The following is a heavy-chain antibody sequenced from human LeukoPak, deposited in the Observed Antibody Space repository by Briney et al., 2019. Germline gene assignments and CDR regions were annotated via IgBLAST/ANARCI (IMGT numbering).Heavy chain of an antibody. V-gene: IGHV3-48*02. Sequence: GGSLRLSCAASGFRFSTYSMNWVRPAPGKGLEWVSYITSSSSNIYYADSVKGRLTISRDNAKNSLNLQMNSLRDEDTAVYYCARINMVRGVISPPDHWGQGTLVTVSS. CDR1: GFRFSTYS. J-gene: IGHJ4*02. CDR2: ITSSSSNI. D-gene: IGHD3-10*01. CDR3: ARINMVRGVISPPDH.